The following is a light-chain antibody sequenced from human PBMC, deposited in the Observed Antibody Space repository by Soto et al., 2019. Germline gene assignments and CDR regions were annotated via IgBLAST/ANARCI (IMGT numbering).Light chain of an antibody. CDR1: SSDVGRYNY. CDR2: DDS. Sequence: QSALAQPASVSGSRGQSITISCTGTSSDVGRYNYVSWFQQHPGKVPKLIIYDDSNWPSGVSDRFSGSKSGNTASLTISGLQPEDEADYYCSSFTSSSTFVFGTGTKVTVL. J-gene: IGLJ1*01. V-gene: IGLV2-14*03. CDR3: SSFTSSSTFV.